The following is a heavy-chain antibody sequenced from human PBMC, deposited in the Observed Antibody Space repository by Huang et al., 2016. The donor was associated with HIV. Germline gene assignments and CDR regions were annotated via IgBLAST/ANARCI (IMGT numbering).Heavy chain of an antibody. V-gene: IGHV3-53*01. J-gene: IGHJ4*02. CDR1: GFTVRSHY. CDR2: IDSDDSQ. CDR3: AAQWELRGGVDF. D-gene: IGHD1-26*01. Sequence: EVQLVESGGGLIQPGGSLRLSCAASGFTVRSHYMSWVSKAPGKGMGWVAGIDSDDSQYVADSVKGRFTISRDNSKNTLYLQMDSLRAEDTAVYYCAAQWELRGGVDFWGQGTLVTVSS.